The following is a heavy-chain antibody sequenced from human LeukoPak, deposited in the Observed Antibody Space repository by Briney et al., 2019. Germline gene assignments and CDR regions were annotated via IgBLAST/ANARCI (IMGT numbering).Heavy chain of an antibody. CDR3: ARYVLARSVIDY. D-gene: IGHD3-3*01. CDR2: ISSSSSRI. CDR1: GFTFSSYS. J-gene: IGHJ4*02. Sequence: PGGSLRLSCAGSGFTFSSYSRKWVGQAQGKGGEWVSYISSSSSRIYYEDSVKGRLTIDRENAKNSLYLQMNSPRAEDTAVYYCARYVLARSVIDYWGQGTLVTVSS. V-gene: IGHV3-48*01.